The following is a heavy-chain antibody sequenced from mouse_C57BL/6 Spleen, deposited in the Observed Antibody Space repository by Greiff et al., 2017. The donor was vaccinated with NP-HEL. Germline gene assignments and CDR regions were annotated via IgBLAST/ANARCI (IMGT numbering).Heavy chain of an antibody. J-gene: IGHJ3*01. CDR2: ISYSGST. CDR3: ARGYDYWFAY. CDR1: GYSITSGYD. V-gene: IGHV3-1*01. D-gene: IGHD2-4*01. Sequence: EVMLVESGPGMVKPSQSLSLTCTVTGYSITSGYDWHWIRHFPGNKLEWMGYISYSGSTNYNPSLKSRISITHDTSKNHFFLKLNSVTTEDTATYYCARGYDYWFAYWGQGTLVTVSA.